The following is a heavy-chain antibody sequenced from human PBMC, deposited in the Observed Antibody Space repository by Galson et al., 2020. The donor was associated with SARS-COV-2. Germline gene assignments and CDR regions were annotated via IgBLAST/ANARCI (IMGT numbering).Heavy chain of an antibody. J-gene: IGHJ5*02. CDR1: GGSLSGYY. CDR2: INHSGST. Sequence: SENLSITCNVYGGSLSGYYWSWIRKPPGKGLEWIGEINHSGSTNYNPSLKSRVTISVDTSKNQFSLKLSSVTAADTAVYYCARCLRLLWFVELSYWFDPWGQGTLVTVSS. D-gene: IGHD3-10*01. CDR3: ARCLRLLWFVELSYWFDP. V-gene: IGHV4-34*01.